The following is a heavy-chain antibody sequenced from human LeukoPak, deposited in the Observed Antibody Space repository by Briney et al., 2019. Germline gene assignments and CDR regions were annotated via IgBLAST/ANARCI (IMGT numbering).Heavy chain of an antibody. Sequence: GGSLRLSCAASGFTFSSYGMHWVRQAPGKGLEWVAFIRYDGSNKYYADFVKGRFTISRDNSKNTLYLQMNSLRAEDTAVYYCANPSYSNNDYWGQGTLVTVSS. D-gene: IGHD6-13*01. CDR3: ANPSYSNNDY. CDR2: IRYDGSNK. J-gene: IGHJ4*02. V-gene: IGHV3-30*02. CDR1: GFTFSSYG.